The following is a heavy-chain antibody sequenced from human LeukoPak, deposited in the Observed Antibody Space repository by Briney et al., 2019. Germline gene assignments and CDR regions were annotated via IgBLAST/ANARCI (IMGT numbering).Heavy chain of an antibody. V-gene: IGHV1-8*01. J-gene: IGHJ4*02. CDR2: MKPNSGNT. D-gene: IGHD5-12*01. CDR3: ASHMAYSGYDRREMATITPLDY. CDR1: GYTFTSYD. Sequence: GASVKVSCKASGYTFTSYDINWVRQATGQGLEWMGWMKPNSGNTGYAQKFHGRVTMTRNTSISTAYMELSSLGSEDTAVYYCASHMAYSGYDRREMATITPLDYWGQGTLVTVSS.